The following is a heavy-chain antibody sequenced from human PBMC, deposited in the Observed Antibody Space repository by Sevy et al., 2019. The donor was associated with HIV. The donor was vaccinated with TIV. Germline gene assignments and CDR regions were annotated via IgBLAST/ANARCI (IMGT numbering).Heavy chain of an antibody. D-gene: IGHD2-15*01. J-gene: IGHJ4*02. CDR2: IYHSGST. CDR1: GGSISSGGYS. Sequence: SETLSLTCAVSGGSISSGGYSWSRIRQPPGKGQEWIGYIYHSGSTYYNPSLKSRVTISVDRSKNQFSLKLSSVTAAYTAVYYCARIRGLRCSGGSCYGSYFDYWGQGTLVTVSS. CDR3: ARIRGLRCSGGSCYGSYFDY. V-gene: IGHV4-30-2*01.